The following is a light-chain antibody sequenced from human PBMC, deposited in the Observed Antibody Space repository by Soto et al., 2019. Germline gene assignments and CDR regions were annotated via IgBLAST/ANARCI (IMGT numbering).Light chain of an antibody. CDR1: QSISGRY. Sequence: PGVRASLSCRASQSISGRYLAWYQQKPGQAPRLLIYDASSRATGIPDRFRGSGSGTDFILTISRLEPADFAVYYCQQYGYSPLTFSGGTKVEIK. CDR2: DAS. CDR3: QQYGYSPLT. V-gene: IGKV3-20*01. J-gene: IGKJ4*01.